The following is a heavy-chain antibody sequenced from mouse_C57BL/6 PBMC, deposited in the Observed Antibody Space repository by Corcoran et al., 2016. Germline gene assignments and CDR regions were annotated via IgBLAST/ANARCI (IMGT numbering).Heavy chain of an antibody. V-gene: IGHV9-3*01. J-gene: IGHJ1*03. Sequence: QIQLVQSGPELKKPGKTVKISCKASGYTFTTYGMSWVKQAPGKGLKWMGWINTYSGVPTYADDFKGRFAFSLETSASTAYLQINNLKNEDTATYFCASGSTGYFDVWGTGTTVTVSS. CDR1: GYTFTTYG. CDR3: ASGSTGYFDV. CDR2: INTYSGVP. D-gene: IGHD1-1*02.